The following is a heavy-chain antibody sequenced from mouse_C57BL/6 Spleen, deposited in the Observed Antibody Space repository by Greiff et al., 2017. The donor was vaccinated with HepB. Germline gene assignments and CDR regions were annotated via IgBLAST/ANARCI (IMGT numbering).Heavy chain of an antibody. CDR1: GFTFSSYA. CDR2: ISDGGSYT. CDR3: ARGVTTVWYFDV. Sequence: EVHLVESGGGLVKPGGSLKLSCAASGFTFSSYAMSWVRQTPEKRLEWVATISDGGSYTYYPDNVKGRFTISRDNAKNNLYLQMSHLKSEDTAMYYCARGVTTVWYFDVWGTGTTVTVSS. J-gene: IGHJ1*03. D-gene: IGHD2-2*01. V-gene: IGHV5-4*01.